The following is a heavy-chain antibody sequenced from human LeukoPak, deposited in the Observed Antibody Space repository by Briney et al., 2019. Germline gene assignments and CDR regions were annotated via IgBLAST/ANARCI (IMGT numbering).Heavy chain of an antibody. D-gene: IGHD3-22*01. Sequence: GGSLRLSCAASGFTFSSYAMSWVRQAPGKGLEWVSAISGSGGSTYYADSVKGRFTISRDNSKNTLYLQMNSLRAEDTAVYYCAKYDSSGYYYFYPGYFGYWGQGTLVTVSS. V-gene: IGHV3-23*01. CDR2: ISGSGGST. CDR3: AKYDSSGYYYFYPGYFGY. CDR1: GFTFSSYA. J-gene: IGHJ4*02.